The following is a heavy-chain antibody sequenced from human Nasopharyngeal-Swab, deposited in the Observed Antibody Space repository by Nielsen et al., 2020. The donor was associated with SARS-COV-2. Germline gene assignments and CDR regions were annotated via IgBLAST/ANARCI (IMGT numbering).Heavy chain of an antibody. CDR3: AKGSLWELLDY. CDR1: GFTFSSYA. Sequence: GRSLRLSCAASGFTFSSYAMSWVRQVPGKGLEWVSAISGSGGSTYYADSVKGRFTISRDNSKNTLYLQMNSLRAEDTAVYYCAKGSLWELLDYWGQGTLVTVSS. D-gene: IGHD1-26*01. J-gene: IGHJ4*02. V-gene: IGHV3-23*01. CDR2: ISGSGGST.